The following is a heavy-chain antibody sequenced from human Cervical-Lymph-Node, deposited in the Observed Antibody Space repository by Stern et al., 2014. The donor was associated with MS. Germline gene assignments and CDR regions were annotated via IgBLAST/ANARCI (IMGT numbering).Heavy chain of an antibody. D-gene: IGHD4-17*01. Sequence: EVQLVESGGGLVQPGRSLRLSCAASGFTFDDYAMHWVRQVPGKGLEWVSGISWNTSSIAYADSVKGRFTISRDNDKKSLYLQMNSLRAEDTALYYCTKDIVPYGDSLFGSWGQGTLVTVSS. CDR3: TKDIVPYGDSLFGS. V-gene: IGHV3-9*01. CDR2: ISWNTSSI. J-gene: IGHJ4*02. CDR1: GFTFDDYA.